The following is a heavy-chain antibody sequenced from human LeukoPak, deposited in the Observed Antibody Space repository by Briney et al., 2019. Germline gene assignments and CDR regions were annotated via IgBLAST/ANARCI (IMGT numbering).Heavy chain of an antibody. D-gene: IGHD6-19*01. CDR1: GFAFSFYA. J-gene: IGHJ5*01. CDR2: INANSGTT. V-gene: IGHV3-23*01. CDR3: AKPISEGLAVTADWFHP. Sequence: PGGSLRRSCAASGFAFSFYAMSWLRQPPGKGLEWVSTINANSGTTSYAASVRGRFTISRDNSKNTLYLQVNTLRADDTATYYCAKPISEGLAVTADWFHPWGQGTLVVVSS.